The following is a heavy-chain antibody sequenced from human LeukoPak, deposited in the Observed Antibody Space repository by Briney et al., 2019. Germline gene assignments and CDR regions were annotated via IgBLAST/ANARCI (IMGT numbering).Heavy chain of an antibody. D-gene: IGHD6-13*01. Sequence: SETLSLTCTVSGDSISSSPYYWGWIRQSPGKGLEWIGSIYSSGSTYYNPSLRSRVTISVDTSKNQFSLKLSSVTAADTAVYYCARAAAGTTYWERLYRGPAATPLDFDYWGQGTLVTVSS. J-gene: IGHJ4*02. CDR1: GDSISSSPYY. V-gene: IGHV4-39*07. CDR3: ARAAAGTTYWERLYRGPAATPLDFDY. CDR2: IYSSGST.